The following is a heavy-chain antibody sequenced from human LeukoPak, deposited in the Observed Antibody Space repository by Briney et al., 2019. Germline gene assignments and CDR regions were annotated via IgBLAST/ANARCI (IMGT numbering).Heavy chain of an antibody. CDR1: GFTFSSYA. J-gene: IGHJ4*02. CDR2: ISSNGGST. D-gene: IGHD3-22*01. V-gene: IGHV3-64*01. Sequence: GGSLRLSCAASGFTFSSYAMHWVRQAPGKGLEYVSAISSNGGSTYYANSVKGRFTISRDNSKNTLYLQMGSLRAEDMAVYYCARDGSNYYDSSGYYPYFDYWGQGTLVTVSS. CDR3: ARDGSNYYDSSGYYPYFDY.